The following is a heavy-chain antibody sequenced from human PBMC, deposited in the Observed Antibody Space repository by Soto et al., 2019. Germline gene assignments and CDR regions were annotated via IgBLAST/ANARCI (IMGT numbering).Heavy chain of an antibody. CDR3: ARRYSSGFDY. Sequence: QVQLQESGPGLVKPSETLSLTCTGSGGSISSYYWSWIRQPPGKGLEWIGYIYYSGSTNYNPSLKSRVTISVDTSKNQFSLKLSSVTAADTAVYYCARRYSSGFDYWGQGTLVTVSS. D-gene: IGHD6-19*01. J-gene: IGHJ4*02. V-gene: IGHV4-59*01. CDR1: GGSISSYY. CDR2: IYYSGST.